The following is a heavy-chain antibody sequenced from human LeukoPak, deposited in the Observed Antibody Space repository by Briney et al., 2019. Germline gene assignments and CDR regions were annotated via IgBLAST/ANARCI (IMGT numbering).Heavy chain of an antibody. CDR1: GGSISSYY. V-gene: IGHV4-59*01. Sequence: PSETLSLTCTVSGGSISSYYWSWIRQPPGKGLEWIGYIYYSGNSNYNPSLKSRVTISVDTSKNQFSLKLSSVTAADTAVYYCAAALDAFDIWGQGTMVTVSS. CDR2: IYYSGNS. J-gene: IGHJ3*02. CDR3: AAALDAFDI. D-gene: IGHD2-15*01.